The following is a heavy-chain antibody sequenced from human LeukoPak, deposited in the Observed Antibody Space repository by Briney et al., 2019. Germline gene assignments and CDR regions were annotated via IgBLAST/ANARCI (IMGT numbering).Heavy chain of an antibody. J-gene: IGHJ6*03. CDR2: ISYDGSNK. CDR3: AKAKTPISYYYYMDV. V-gene: IGHV3-30*18. CDR1: GFTFSSYG. Sequence: GGSLRVSCAASGFTFSSYGMHWVRQAPGKGLEWVAVISYDGSNKYYADSVKGRFTISRDNSKHTLYLQMNSLRAEDTAVYYCAKAKTPISYYYYMDVWGKGTTVTVSS.